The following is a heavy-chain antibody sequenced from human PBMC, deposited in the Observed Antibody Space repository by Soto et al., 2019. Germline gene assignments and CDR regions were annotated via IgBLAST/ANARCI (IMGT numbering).Heavy chain of an antibody. CDR1: GGSISSGGYS. J-gene: IGHJ5*02. Sequence: PSETLSLTCAVSGGSISSGGYSWSWIRQLPGKGLEWIGYIYHSGSTYYNPSLKSRVTISVDRSKNQFSLKLSSVTAADTAVYYCASARYYYGSGSYYGWFDPWGQGTLVTVSS. V-gene: IGHV4-30-2*01. CDR3: ASARYYYGSGSYYGWFDP. CDR2: IYHSGST. D-gene: IGHD3-10*01.